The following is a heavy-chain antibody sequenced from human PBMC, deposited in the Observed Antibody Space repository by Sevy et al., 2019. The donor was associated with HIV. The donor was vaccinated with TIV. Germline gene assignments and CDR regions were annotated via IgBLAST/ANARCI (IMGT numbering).Heavy chain of an antibody. CDR2: IYYSGST. D-gene: IGHD3-22*01. CDR1: GGSVSSGSYY. CDR3: ARDTGYYYDSSGYYSRRWYFDL. J-gene: IGHJ2*01. V-gene: IGHV4-61*01. Sequence: SETLSLTCTVSGGSVSSGSYYWSWIRQPPGKGLEWIGYIYYSGSTNYNPSLKSRVTISVDTSKNQFSLKLNSVTAADTAVYYCARDTGYYYDSSGYYSRRWYFDLWGRGTLVTVSS.